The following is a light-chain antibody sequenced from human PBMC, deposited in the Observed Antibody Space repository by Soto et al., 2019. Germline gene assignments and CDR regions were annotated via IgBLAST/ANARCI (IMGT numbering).Light chain of an antibody. Sequence: DIQLTQSPSFLSASVGDRVTITCRASQSISDFLAWYQQKPGKAPKLLIYGASNLQTGVPSRFSCIASGTEFTLTISNLQPADFATYYCQQFNVYPLTFGGGTKVEIK. J-gene: IGKJ4*01. CDR2: GAS. V-gene: IGKV1-9*01. CDR3: QQFNVYPLT. CDR1: QSISDF.